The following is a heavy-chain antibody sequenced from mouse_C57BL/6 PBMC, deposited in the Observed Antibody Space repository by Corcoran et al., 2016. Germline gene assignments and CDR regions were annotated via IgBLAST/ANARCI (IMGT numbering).Heavy chain of an antibody. CDR3: ARNLPLNRDFDY. CDR1: GYAFSSYW. Sequence: QVQLQQSGAELVKPGASVKISCKASGYAFSSYWMNWVKQRPGKGLEWIGQIYPGDGDTNYNGKFKGKATLTADKSSSTAYMQLSSLTSEDSAVYFCARNLPLNRDFDYWGQGTTLTVSS. J-gene: IGHJ2*01. V-gene: IGHV1-80*01. CDR2: IYPGDGDT. D-gene: IGHD2-14*01.